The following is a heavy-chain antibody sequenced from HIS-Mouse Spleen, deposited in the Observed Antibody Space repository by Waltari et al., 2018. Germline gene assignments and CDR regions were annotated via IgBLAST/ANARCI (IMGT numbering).Heavy chain of an antibody. D-gene: IGHD6-13*01. CDR2: IYYSGST. CDR3: AREIPYSSSWYDWYFDL. CDR1: GGSISSSSNY. V-gene: IGHV4-39*07. Sequence: QLQLQESGPGLVKPSETLSLTCTVSGGSISSSSNYWGWIRQPPGKGLEWIGSIYYSGSTYYHPSLKSRVTISVDTAKNQFSLKLSSVTAADTAVYYCAREIPYSSSWYDWYFDLWGRGTLVTVSS. J-gene: IGHJ2*01.